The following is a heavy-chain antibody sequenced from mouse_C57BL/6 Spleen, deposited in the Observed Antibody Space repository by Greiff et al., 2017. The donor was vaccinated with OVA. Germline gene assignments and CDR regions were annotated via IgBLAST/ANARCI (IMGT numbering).Heavy chain of an antibody. D-gene: IGHD1-1*01. V-gene: IGHV5-17*01. J-gene: IGHJ4*01. CDR2: ISSGSSTI. Sequence: DVMLVESGGGLVKPGGSLKLSCAASGFTFSDYGMHWVRQAPEKGLEWVAYISSGSSTIYYADTVKGRFTISRDNAKNTLFLQMTSLRSEDTAMYYCASPYYYGSSYEYYYAMDDWGQGTSVTVSS. CDR3: ASPYYYGSSYEYYYAMDD. CDR1: GFTFSDYG.